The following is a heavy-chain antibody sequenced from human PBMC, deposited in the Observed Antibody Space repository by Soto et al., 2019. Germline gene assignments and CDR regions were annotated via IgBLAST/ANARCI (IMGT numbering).Heavy chain of an antibody. V-gene: IGHV3-9*01. Sequence: GGSLRLSCAASGFTFDDYAMHWVRQAPGKGLEWVSGISWNSGSIGYADSVKGRFTISRDNAKNSLYLQMNSLRAEDTAFYYCAKGYGDYVPGGVDYWGQGTLVTVSS. CDR3: AKGYGDYVPGGVDY. CDR2: ISWNSGSI. D-gene: IGHD4-17*01. CDR1: GFTFDDYA. J-gene: IGHJ4*02.